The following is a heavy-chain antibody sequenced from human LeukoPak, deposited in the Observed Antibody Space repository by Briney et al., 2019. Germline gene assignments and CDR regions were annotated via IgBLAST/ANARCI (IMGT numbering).Heavy chain of an antibody. Sequence: GGSLRLSCAASGFTFSSYAMHWVRQAPGKGLEWVAVISYDGSNKYYADSVKGRFTISRDNAKNSLYLQMNSLRAEDTAVYYCARDGDEYCSSTSCHFDYWGQGTLVTVSS. V-gene: IGHV3-30*07. D-gene: IGHD2-2*01. J-gene: IGHJ4*02. CDR1: GFTFSSYA. CDR3: ARDGDEYCSSTSCHFDY. CDR2: ISYDGSNK.